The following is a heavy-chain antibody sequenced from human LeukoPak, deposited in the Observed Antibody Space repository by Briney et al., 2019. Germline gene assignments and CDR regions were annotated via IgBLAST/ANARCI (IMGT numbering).Heavy chain of an antibody. J-gene: IGHJ4*02. V-gene: IGHV4-31*03. D-gene: IGHD5-24*01. Sequence: SQTLSLTCTVSGGAISSGGYYWSWIRQRPGKGLDWIGYIYYTGTTYYHPSLKSRVTISLDTSKNQFSLRLNSLTAADAAVYFCARSGDAYSFDYWGQGSLVTVSS. CDR2: IYYTGTT. CDR3: ARSGDAYSFDY. CDR1: GGAISSGGYY.